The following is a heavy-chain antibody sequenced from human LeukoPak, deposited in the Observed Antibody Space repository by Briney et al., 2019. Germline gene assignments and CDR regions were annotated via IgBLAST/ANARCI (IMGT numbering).Heavy chain of an antibody. CDR2: MDPNSGNT. CDR1: GYTFTSYD. Sequence: ASVKVSCKASGYTFTSYDINWVRQATGQGLEWMGWMDPNSGNTGYAQKFQGRVTMTRNTSISTAYMELSSLRSEDTAVYYCARFSFGGGNRPQEAPYYGMDVWGQGTTVTVSS. J-gene: IGHJ6*02. V-gene: IGHV1-8*01. D-gene: IGHD3-10*01. CDR3: ARFSFGGGNRPQEAPYYGMDV.